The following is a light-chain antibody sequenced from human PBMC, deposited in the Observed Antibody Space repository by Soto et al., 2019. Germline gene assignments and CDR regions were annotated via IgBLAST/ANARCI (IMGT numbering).Light chain of an antibody. Sequence: QSVLTQPPSASGSPGQSVTISCTGTSSDVGGYDYVSWYQQHPGKAPKLIIYEVNKWPSGVPDRFSGSKSGNTASLTVSGLQAEDEADYYCTSYAGSNNVLFGVGTKLTVL. CDR3: TSYAGSNNVL. CDR1: SSDVGGYDY. J-gene: IGLJ2*01. CDR2: EVN. V-gene: IGLV2-8*01.